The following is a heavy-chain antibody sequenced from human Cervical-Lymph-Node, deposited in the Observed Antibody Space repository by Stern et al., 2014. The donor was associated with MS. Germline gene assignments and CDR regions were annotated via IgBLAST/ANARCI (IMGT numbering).Heavy chain of an antibody. CDR3: AKPAVARYFDY. Sequence: VQLVESGGGVVQPGRSLRLSCAASGFTFGSHAMHWVRQAPGMGLDWVAVISYDGSNQHYADSVKGRFTISRDNSNNTLYLQMNSLRGEDTAVYYCAKPAVARYFDYWGQGTQVTVSS. CDR1: GFTFGSHA. V-gene: IGHV3-30-3*02. J-gene: IGHJ4*02. CDR2: ISYDGSNQ. D-gene: IGHD6-19*01.